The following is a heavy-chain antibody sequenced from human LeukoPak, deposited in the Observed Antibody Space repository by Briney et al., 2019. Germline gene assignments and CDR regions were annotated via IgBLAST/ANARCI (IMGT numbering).Heavy chain of an antibody. J-gene: IGHJ3*02. Sequence: SGPTLVNPTQTLTLTCSLSGVSLSTSGVGVGWIRQPPGKALEWLALIYWDDDSRYSPSLKSRLTIAKDTSKNQVVLTSTNMDSVDTATYYCAHSQVFSYGSFHDAYDIWGLGMLVTVSS. CDR2: IYWDDDS. CDR1: GVSLSTSGVG. D-gene: IGHD5-18*01. CDR3: AHSQVFSYGSFHDAYDI. V-gene: IGHV2-5*02.